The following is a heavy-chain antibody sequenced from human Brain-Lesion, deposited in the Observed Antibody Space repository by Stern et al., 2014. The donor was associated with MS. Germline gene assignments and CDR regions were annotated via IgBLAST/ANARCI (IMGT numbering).Heavy chain of an antibody. Sequence: QLVESGGGFVQPGGSLRLSCAASGFRFSSYAMSWVRQTPGKGLEWVSGISASGGSTYYADSVKGRFTISRDKSKNTLFLQMNSLRAEDTAVYYCAKGVWGSYLNAFDMWGQGTMVTVYS. CDR2: ISASGGST. V-gene: IGHV3-23*04. CDR1: GFRFSSYA. CDR3: AKGVWGSYLNAFDM. J-gene: IGHJ3*02. D-gene: IGHD3-16*02.